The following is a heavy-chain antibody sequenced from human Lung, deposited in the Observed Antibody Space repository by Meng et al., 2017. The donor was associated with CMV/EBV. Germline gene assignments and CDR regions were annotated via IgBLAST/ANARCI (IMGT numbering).Heavy chain of an antibody. CDR2: ISTGGRDL. Sequence: SCAASGFTFSSYDMSWVRQAPGKGLEWVSSISTGGRDLYYADSVKGRFTISRDNAKNSLYLQMNSLRAEDTAVYFCARVWGKGSGYDFDFWGQGXPVTVSS. CDR1: GFTFSSYD. V-gene: IGHV3-21*01. J-gene: IGHJ4*02. D-gene: IGHD5-12*01. CDR3: ARVWGKGSGYDFDF.